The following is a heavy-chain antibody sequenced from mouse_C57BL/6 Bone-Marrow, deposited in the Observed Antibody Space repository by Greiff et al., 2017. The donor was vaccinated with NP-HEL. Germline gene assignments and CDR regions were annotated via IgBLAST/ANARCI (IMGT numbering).Heavy chain of an antibody. CDR3: ARPYYSNYDWYFDV. CDR1: GFTFSDYG. J-gene: IGHJ1*03. D-gene: IGHD2-5*01. CDR2: ISSGSSTI. V-gene: IGHV5-17*01. Sequence: EVQLVESGGGLVKPGGSLKLSCAASGFTFSDYGMHWVRQAPEKGLEWVAYISSGSSTIYYADTVKGRFTISRDNAKNTLFLQMTSLRSEDTAMYYCARPYYSNYDWYFDVWGTGTTVTVSS.